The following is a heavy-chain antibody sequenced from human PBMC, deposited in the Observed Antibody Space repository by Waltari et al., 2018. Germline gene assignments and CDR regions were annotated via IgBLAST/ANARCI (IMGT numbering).Heavy chain of an antibody. CDR3: ARLDHYYYGMDV. D-gene: IGHD3-3*01. J-gene: IGHJ6*02. CDR1: GYTFTSYA. Sequence: QVQLVQSGAEVKKPGASVKVSCKASGYTFTSYAMHWVRQAPGQRLEWMGWINAGNGNTKYSQKFQGRVTITTDESTSTAYMELSSLRSEDTAVYYCARLDHYYYGMDVWGQGTTVTVSS. CDR2: INAGNGNT. V-gene: IGHV1-3*01.